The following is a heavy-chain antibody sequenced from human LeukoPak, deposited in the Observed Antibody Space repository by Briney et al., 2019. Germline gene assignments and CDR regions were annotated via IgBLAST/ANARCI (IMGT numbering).Heavy chain of an antibody. J-gene: IGHJ4*02. V-gene: IGHV1-18*01. CDR2: ISAYNGNT. CDR3: ARAPTFYGSGSYYNVPDY. CDR1: GYTFTSYG. Sequence: ASVKVSCMASGYTFTSYGISWVRQAPGQGLEWMGWISAYNGNTNYAQKLQGRVTMTTDTSTSTAYMELRSLRSDDTAVYYCARAPTFYGSGSYYNVPDYWGQGTLVTVSS. D-gene: IGHD3-10*01.